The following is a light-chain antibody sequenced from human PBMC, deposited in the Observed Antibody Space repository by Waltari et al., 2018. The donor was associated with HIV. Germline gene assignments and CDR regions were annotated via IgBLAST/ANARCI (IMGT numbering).Light chain of an antibody. V-gene: IGKV1-39*01. J-gene: IGKJ2*01. CDR3: QQSYRTPYT. CDR1: QSISSY. Sequence: DIQMTQSPSSLSAFVGDRVTITCWARQSISSYLNWYQQKPGKAPKLLIYAASTLQSGVPSRFSGSGSGTDFTLTISSLQPEDFATYFCQQSYRTPYTFGQGTELEIK. CDR2: AAS.